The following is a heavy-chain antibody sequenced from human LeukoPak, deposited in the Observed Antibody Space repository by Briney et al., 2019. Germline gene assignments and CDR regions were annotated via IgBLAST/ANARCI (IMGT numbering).Heavy chain of an antibody. CDR2: IYHSGST. V-gene: IGHV4-30-2*01. Sequence: SETLSLTCAVSGGSISSGGYSWSWIRQPPGKGLEWIGYIYHSGSTYYNPSLKSRVTISVDTSKNQFSLKLSSVTAADTAVYYCARHGGKYGYYVNWGQGTLVTVSS. J-gene: IGHJ4*02. CDR1: GGSISSGGYS. D-gene: IGHD3-22*01. CDR3: ARHGGKYGYYVN.